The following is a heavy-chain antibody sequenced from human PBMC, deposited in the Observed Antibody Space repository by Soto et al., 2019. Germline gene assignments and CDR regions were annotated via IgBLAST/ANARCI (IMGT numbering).Heavy chain of an antibody. CDR2: INAGNGNT. CDR1: GYTSTSYA. J-gene: IGHJ4*02. Sequence: ASVKVSCKASGYTSTSYAMHWVRQAPGQRLEWMGWINAGNGNTKYSQKFQGRVTITRDTSASTAYMELSSLRSEDTAVYYCARGPSGWYSTPHYYFDYWGQGTLVPVSS. D-gene: IGHD6-19*01. CDR3: ARGPSGWYSTPHYYFDY. V-gene: IGHV1-3*01.